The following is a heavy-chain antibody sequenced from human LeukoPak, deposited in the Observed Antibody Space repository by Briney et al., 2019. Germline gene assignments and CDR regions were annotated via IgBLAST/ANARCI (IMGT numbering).Heavy chain of an antibody. J-gene: IGHJ5*02. Sequence: SETLSLTCTVSGGSISSYYWSWIRQPPGKGLEWIGYIYYSGSTNYNPSLKSRVTISVDTSKNQFSLKLTSVTAADTAVYYCARMKKYVAHGDSNWFDPWGQGTLVTVSS. V-gene: IGHV4-59*08. CDR1: GGSISSYY. D-gene: IGHD3-10*01. CDR2: IYYSGST. CDR3: ARMKKYVAHGDSNWFDP.